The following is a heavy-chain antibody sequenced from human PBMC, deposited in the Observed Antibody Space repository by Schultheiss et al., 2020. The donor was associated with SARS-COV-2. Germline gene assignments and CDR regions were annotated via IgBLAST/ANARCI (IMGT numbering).Heavy chain of an antibody. CDR1: GGSISSYY. CDR3: ARDGETSVPAAIDTRGAERYYYYMDV. CDR2: IYYSGST. J-gene: IGHJ6*03. D-gene: IGHD2-2*02. Sequence: SETLSLTCTVSGGSISSYYWSWIRQHPGKGLEWIGYIYYSGSTYYNPSLKSLVTISVDTSKNQFSLKLSSVTAADTAVYYCARDGETSVPAAIDTRGAERYYYYMDVWGKGTTVTVSS. V-gene: IGHV4-31*01.